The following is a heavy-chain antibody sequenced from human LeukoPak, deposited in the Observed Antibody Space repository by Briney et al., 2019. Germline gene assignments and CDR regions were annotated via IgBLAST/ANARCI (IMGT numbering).Heavy chain of an antibody. CDR3: AKAQLPGGNQLPLDY. D-gene: IGHD4-23*01. V-gene: IGHV3-9*03. Sequence: PGRSLRLSCAASGFTFDDYAMHWVRQAPGKGLEWVSGISWNSGSIGYADSVKGRFTISRDNAKNSLYLQMNSLRAEDMALYYCAKAQLPGGNQLPLDYWGQGTLVTVSS. CDR1: GFTFDDYA. CDR2: ISWNSGSI. J-gene: IGHJ4*02.